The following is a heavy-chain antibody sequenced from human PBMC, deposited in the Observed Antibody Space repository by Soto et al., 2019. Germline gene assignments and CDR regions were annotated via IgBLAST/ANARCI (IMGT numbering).Heavy chain of an antibody. J-gene: IGHJ5*02. D-gene: IGHD2-21*01. CDR3: ARDRGDYSTSGNWFDP. Sequence: SETLSLTCTVSGGSISSGDYYWSWIRQPPGKGLEWIGYIYYSGSTYYNPSLKSRVTISVDTSKNQFSLKLSSVTAADTAVYYCARDRGDYSTSGNWFDPWGQGTLVTVSS. V-gene: IGHV4-30-4*01. CDR2: IYYSGST. CDR1: GGSISSGDYY.